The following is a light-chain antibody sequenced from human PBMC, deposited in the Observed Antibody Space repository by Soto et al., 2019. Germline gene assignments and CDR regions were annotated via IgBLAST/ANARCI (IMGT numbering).Light chain of an antibody. Sequence: EIVMTQSPATLSVSPGERATLSCRASQSVSSNLAWYQHKPGQAPRLLMYGASTRASGIPARFSGSGSGTEFTLTISSLQPEDFAVYYCQQYNNWPLMYTFGQGTKLEIK. CDR2: GAS. CDR1: QSVSSN. CDR3: QQYNNWPLMYT. J-gene: IGKJ2*01. V-gene: IGKV3-15*01.